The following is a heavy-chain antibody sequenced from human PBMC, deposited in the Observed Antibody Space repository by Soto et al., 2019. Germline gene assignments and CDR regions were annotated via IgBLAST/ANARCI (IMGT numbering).Heavy chain of an antibody. J-gene: IGHJ6*03. Sequence: ETLSLTCTVSGGSISSYYWSWIRQPPGKGLDWIGYIYYSGSTNYNPSLKSRVTISVDTSKNQFSLKLSSVTAADTAVYYCARGRVRGVIITLKGDCYVDVWGKGTTVTVSS. V-gene: IGHV4-59*12. CDR2: IYYSGST. CDR3: ARGRVRGVIITLKGDCYVDV. D-gene: IGHD3-10*01. CDR1: GGSISSYY.